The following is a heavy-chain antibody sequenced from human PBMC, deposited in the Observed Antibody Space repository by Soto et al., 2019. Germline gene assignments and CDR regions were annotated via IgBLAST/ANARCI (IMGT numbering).Heavy chain of an antibody. CDR2: INHSGST. V-gene: IGHV4-34*01. Sequence: SATLALTCAVYGESFGGYYWSWIRQPPGKGLEWIGEINHSGSTNYNPSLKSRVTISVDTSKNQFSLKLSSVTAADTAVYYCARRYYYDSSGYYRKWGQGTLVTVSS. CDR1: GESFGGYY. J-gene: IGHJ4*02. CDR3: ARRYYYDSSGYYRK. D-gene: IGHD3-22*01.